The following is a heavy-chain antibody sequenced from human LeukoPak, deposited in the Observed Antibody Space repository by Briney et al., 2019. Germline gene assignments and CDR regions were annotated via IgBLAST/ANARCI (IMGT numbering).Heavy chain of an antibody. Sequence: ASVKVSCKAPGYTFTSYGISWVRQAPGQGLEWMGWISAYNGNTNYAQKLQGRVTMTRDMSTSTVYMELSSLRSEDTAVYYCARDLRWLQLRGDRGSFDYWGQGTLVTVSS. CDR2: ISAYNGNT. CDR1: GYTFTSYG. D-gene: IGHD5-24*01. J-gene: IGHJ4*02. CDR3: ARDLRWLQLRGDRGSFDY. V-gene: IGHV1-18*01.